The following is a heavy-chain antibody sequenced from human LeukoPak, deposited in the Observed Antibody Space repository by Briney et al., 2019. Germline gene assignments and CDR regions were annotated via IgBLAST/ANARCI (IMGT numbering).Heavy chain of an antibody. V-gene: IGHV3-21*01. Sequence: GGSLRLSCAASGFTFSSYEMNWVRQAPGKGLGWGSSISSSSSYIYYADSVKGRLTISRDNAKNSLYMQMNRVRAEDTALYYCARILSPGAALAFAYWGQGTLVTVSS. D-gene: IGHD6-6*01. CDR2: ISSSSSYI. CDR3: ARILSPGAALAFAY. CDR1: GFTFSSYE. J-gene: IGHJ4*02.